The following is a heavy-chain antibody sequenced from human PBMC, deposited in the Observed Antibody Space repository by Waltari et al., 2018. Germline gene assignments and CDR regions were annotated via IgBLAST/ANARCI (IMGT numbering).Heavy chain of an antibody. CDR1: GFTFNGFS. D-gene: IGHD5-12*01. V-gene: IGHV3-23*01. CDR3: ARGVNVAHPYHFDY. CDR2: IGGSGDRI. J-gene: IGHJ4*02. Sequence: EVQLLESGGGLVQPGGSLRLACVASGFTFNGFSRNWVRQATGKGLEWLSGIGGSGDRIDYADSLKGRFTVSRDNSKNTLYLQMNSLRAEDTALYYCARGVNVAHPYHFDYWGQGILVTVSS.